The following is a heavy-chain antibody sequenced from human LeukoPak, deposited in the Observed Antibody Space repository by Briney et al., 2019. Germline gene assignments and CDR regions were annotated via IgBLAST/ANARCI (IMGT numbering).Heavy chain of an antibody. CDR2: IYYSGSA. Sequence: PSETLSLTCTVSGDSISTYYWTWIRQPPAKGLEWIGYIYYSGSANYNPSLKSRVTISVDTSKNQFSLKLSSVTAADTAVYYCARGKADYYVSRGYRYYNYYYMDVWGKGTTVTVSS. CDR1: GDSISTYY. CDR3: ARGKADYYVSRGYRYYNYYYMDV. D-gene: IGHD3-22*01. J-gene: IGHJ6*03. V-gene: IGHV4-59*01.